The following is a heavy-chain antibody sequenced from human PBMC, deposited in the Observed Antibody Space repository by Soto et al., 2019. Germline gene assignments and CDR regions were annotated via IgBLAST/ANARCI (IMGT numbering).Heavy chain of an antibody. CDR3: ARLLAGSRWYFDY. CDR2: IYPADSDT. D-gene: IGHD3-9*01. V-gene: IGHV5-51*01. J-gene: IGHJ4*02. Sequence: GESLKISCKGSGYSFTSYWIGWVRQMPGKGLEWMGIIYPADSDTRYSPSFEGQVTISADKSISTAYLQWSSLKASDTAIYYCARLLAGSRWYFDYWGQGTLVTVSS. CDR1: GYSFTSYW.